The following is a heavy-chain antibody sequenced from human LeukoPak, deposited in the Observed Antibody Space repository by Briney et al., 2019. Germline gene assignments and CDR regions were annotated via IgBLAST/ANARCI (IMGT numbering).Heavy chain of an antibody. Sequence: PGGSLRLSCAASGFTFSSYGMHWVRQAPGKGLEWVAFIRHDGSNINYADSVKGRFTISRDNSRSTLDLQMNSLRVEDTAVYYCARDFGVGVRGAFDIWGQGTMVTVSS. V-gene: IGHV3-30*02. CDR3: ARDFGVGVRGAFDI. CDR2: IRHDGSNI. CDR1: GFTFSSYG. J-gene: IGHJ3*02. D-gene: IGHD1-26*01.